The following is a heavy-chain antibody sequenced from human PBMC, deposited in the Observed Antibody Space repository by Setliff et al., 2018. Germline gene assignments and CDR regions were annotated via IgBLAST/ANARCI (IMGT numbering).Heavy chain of an antibody. Sequence: GGSLRLSCAASGFSFSSYTMNWVRQAPGKGLEWISSIGGSSNTIFYADSVKGRFTISRDNAKNSLYLQMNSLRAEDTAVYYCARLRKDYGDYYYFDYWGQGTLVTVSS. CDR3: ARLRKDYGDYYYFDY. D-gene: IGHD4-17*01. V-gene: IGHV3-48*01. CDR1: GFSFSSYT. CDR2: IGGSSNTI. J-gene: IGHJ4*02.